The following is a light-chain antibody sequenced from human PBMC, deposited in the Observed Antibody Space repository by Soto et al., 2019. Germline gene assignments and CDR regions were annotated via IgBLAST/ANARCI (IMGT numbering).Light chain of an antibody. J-gene: IGLJ2*01. CDR3: LLYYGGAVV. V-gene: IGLV7-43*01. CDR2: STD. Sequence: QAVVTQEPSLTVSPGGTVTLTCASSTGTVTSGHYPNWLQQQPGQAPRALIYSTDTRHSWTPARFSGSLLGGKAALTLSGVQPEDEDDYYCLLYYGGAVVFGGGTKLTVL. CDR1: TGTVTSGHY.